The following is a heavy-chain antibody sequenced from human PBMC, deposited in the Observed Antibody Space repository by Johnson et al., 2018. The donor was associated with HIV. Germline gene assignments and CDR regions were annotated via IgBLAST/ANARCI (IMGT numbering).Heavy chain of an antibody. Sequence: EVLLLESGGALVQPGGSLRLSCAASGFTFSSYAMSWVRQAPGKGLEWVSAISGSGGSTYSADSVKGRFTISRDNSKNTLYLQMNSLRAEDTAVYYCAKSSRVSTTFDAFDIWGQGTMVTVSS. CDR2: ISGSGGST. D-gene: IGHD1-26*01. CDR1: GFTFSSYA. V-gene: IGHV3-23*01. J-gene: IGHJ3*02. CDR3: AKSSRVSTTFDAFDI.